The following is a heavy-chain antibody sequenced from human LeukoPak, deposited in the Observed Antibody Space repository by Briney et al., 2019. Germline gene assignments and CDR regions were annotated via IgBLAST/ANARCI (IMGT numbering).Heavy chain of an antibody. J-gene: IGHJ4*02. V-gene: IGHV3-48*03. CDR3: ASPTDLSDY. CDR1: GFTFCSYE. D-gene: IGHD1-14*01. Sequence: GGSLRLSCTASGFTFCSYEMNWVRQAPGKGLEWVSYISISGSIIYYADSVKGRFTISRDNAKNSLYLQMNSLRAEDTAVYYCASPTDLSDYWGQGTLVTVSS. CDR2: ISISGSII.